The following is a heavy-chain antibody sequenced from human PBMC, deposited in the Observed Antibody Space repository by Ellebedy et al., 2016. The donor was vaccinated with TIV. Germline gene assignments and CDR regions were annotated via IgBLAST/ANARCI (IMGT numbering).Heavy chain of an antibody. Sequence: GGSLRLSCAGSGFTFSNFGMHWVRQAPGKGLEWVAVISYDGTNKYYADSVKGRFTISRDNSKNTLFLQMNSLRPEDTAVYYCARVAAMGWYEHWGQGALVTVSS. J-gene: IGHJ5*02. V-gene: IGHV3-30*03. D-gene: IGHD6-13*01. CDR2: ISYDGTNK. CDR1: GFTFSNFG. CDR3: ARVAAMGWYEH.